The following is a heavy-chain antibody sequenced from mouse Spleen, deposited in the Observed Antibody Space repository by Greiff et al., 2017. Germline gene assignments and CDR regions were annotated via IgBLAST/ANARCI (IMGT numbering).Heavy chain of an antibody. CDR3: ASYYGGSYGY. CDR1: GYTFTDYN. D-gene: IGHD1-1*01. V-gene: IGHV1-22*01. CDR2: INPNNGGT. J-gene: IGHJ2*01. Sequence: EVQLQQSGPELVKPGASVKIPCKASGYTFTDYNMDWVKQSHGKSLEWIGYINPNNGGTSYNQKFKGKATLTVNKSSSTAYMELRSLTSEDSAVYYCASYYGGSYGYWGQGTTLTVSS.